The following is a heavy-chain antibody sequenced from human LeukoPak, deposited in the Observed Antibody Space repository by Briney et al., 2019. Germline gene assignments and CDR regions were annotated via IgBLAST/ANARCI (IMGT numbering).Heavy chain of an antibody. Sequence: GRRSPTCAVSGGSLRSSNCWSGVGQPPGKGREWSGAIYHIGITKYNPSLKSRATISVDKSTDHSSLKLSSVTAAATAVYYWARECEDTAAGEKMWFDPWGQGTLVTVSS. V-gene: IGHV4-4*02. J-gene: IGHJ5*02. CDR2: IYHIGIT. D-gene: IGHD6-13*01. CDR1: GGSLRSSNC. CDR3: ARECEDTAAGEKMWFDP.